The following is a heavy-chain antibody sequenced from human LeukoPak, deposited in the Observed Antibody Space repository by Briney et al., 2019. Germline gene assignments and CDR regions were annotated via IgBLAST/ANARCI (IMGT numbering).Heavy chain of an antibody. V-gene: IGHV4-39*07. CDR1: GGFISTSSYY. Sequence: SETLSLTCTVSGGFISTSSYYWGWVRQPPGKGLEWIGSIYYSGSTYYNPSLKSRVTISVDTSKNQFSLKLSSVTAADTALYYCARDQGNVDSSGWYLVGNAFDIWGQGTMVTVSS. D-gene: IGHD6-19*01. CDR3: ARDQGNVDSSGWYLVGNAFDI. J-gene: IGHJ3*02. CDR2: IYYSGST.